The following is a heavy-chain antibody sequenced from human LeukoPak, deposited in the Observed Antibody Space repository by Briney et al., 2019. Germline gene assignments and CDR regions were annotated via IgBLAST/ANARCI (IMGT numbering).Heavy chain of an antibody. J-gene: IGHJ4*02. D-gene: IGHD3-10*01. CDR1: GGSISSYY. CDR3: ARTGGTYYGPGSYLGY. V-gene: IGHV4-59*12. CDR2: IYYSGST. Sequence: PSETLSLTCTVSGGSISSYYWTWIRQPPGKGLEWIGYIYYSGSTDYNPSVKSRVTISVDTSKNQFSLKLSSVTAADTAVYYCARTGGTYYGPGSYLGYWGQGTLVTVSS.